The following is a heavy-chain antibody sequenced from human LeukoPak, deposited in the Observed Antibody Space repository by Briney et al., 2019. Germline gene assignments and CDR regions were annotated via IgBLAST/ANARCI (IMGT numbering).Heavy chain of an antibody. V-gene: IGHV5-51*01. J-gene: IGHJ4*02. CDR2: ISPGDSEA. Sequence: PGESLKISCKGSGYSFTSYYIGWVRQMPGKGLEWMGIISPGDSEARYSPSFQGQVTISADKSISTAYLRWSSLRASYSAIHYCARRYCSSTSCNPYFFDFWGQGTLVTVSS. CDR1: GYSFTSYY. D-gene: IGHD2-2*01. CDR3: ARRYCSSTSCNPYFFDF.